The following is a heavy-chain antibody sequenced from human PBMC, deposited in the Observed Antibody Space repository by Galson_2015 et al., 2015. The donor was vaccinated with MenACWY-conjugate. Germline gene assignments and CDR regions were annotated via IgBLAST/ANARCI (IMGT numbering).Heavy chain of an antibody. CDR3: ARKIKAVAGENYYYYGMDV. J-gene: IGHJ6*02. Sequence: SLSLSCAGSGFTFSNYWMSWVRQAPGKGLEWVANIKQDGSEKYYVDSVKGRFTISRDNAKISLYLQMNSLRAEDTAVYYCARKIKAVAGENYYYYGMDVWGQGTTVTVSS. D-gene: IGHD6-19*01. V-gene: IGHV3-7*03. CDR2: IKQDGSEK. CDR1: GFTFSNYW.